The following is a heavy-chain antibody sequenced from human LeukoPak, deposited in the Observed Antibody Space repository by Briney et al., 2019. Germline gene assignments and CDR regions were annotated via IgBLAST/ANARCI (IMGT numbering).Heavy chain of an antibody. V-gene: IGHV4-59*08. D-gene: IGHD1-14*01. Sequence: SETLSLTCTVSGGSLSRYYWSWIRQPPGKGRAGIGYIYYSGSTNYNPSLKSRVTISVDTSKNQFSLKLSSVTAADTAVYYCARQGTPRPPRYYFDYWGQGTLVTVSS. CDR3: ARQGTPRPPRYYFDY. J-gene: IGHJ4*02. CDR2: IYYSGST. CDR1: GGSLSRYY.